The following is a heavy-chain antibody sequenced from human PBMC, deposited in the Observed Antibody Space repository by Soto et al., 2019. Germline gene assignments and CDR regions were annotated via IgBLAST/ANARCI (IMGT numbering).Heavy chain of an antibody. CDR3: THTSGHSSTGADN. J-gene: IGHJ4*02. CDR1: GFSLSTNGVA. CDR2: IFWDDDA. V-gene: IGHV2-5*02. Sequence: QITLRESGPALVKPTQTLTLTCTFSGFSLSTNGVAVGWIRQPPGKALEWLALIFWDDDARYSPSLKSRLTITKDTAKTQVVLIMTNMDPVDTGTYYCTHTSGHSSTGADNWGQGTQVTVSS. D-gene: IGHD6-19*01.